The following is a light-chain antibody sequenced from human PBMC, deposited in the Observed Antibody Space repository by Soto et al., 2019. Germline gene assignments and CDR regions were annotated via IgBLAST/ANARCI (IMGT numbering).Light chain of an antibody. Sequence: EIVLTQSPATLSVSPGERATLSCRAIQSLSSNLAWYHQRPGQAPRLLIYGASIRATGIPARFIGSGSGTEFTLTISSLQSEDFAVYYCQQRNNWPPGITFGQGTRLEIK. J-gene: IGKJ5*01. CDR3: QQRNNWPPGIT. V-gene: IGKV3D-15*01. CDR1: QSLSSN. CDR2: GAS.